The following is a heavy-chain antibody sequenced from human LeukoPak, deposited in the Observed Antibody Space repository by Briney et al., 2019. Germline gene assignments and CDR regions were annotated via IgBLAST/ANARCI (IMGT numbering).Heavy chain of an antibody. D-gene: IGHD5-12*01. CDR1: GGSISSSNW. CDR3: ARAPGYSGYGFFGY. Sequence: SETLSLTCAVSGGSISSSNWWSWVRQPPGKGLEWIGEIHHSGSTNYNPSLKSRVTISVDKSKNQFSLKLSSVTAADTAVYYCARAPGYSGYGFFGYWGQGTLVTVSS. CDR2: IHHSGST. V-gene: IGHV4-4*02. J-gene: IGHJ4*02.